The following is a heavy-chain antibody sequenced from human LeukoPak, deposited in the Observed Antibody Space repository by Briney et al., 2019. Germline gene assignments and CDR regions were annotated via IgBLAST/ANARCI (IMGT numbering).Heavy chain of an antibody. J-gene: IGHJ3*02. D-gene: IGHD3-3*01. V-gene: IGHV4-59*12. CDR3: ARDTGRITIFGVVIDSGSLDI. CDR2: IYYSGST. CDR1: GGSISSYY. Sequence: SETLSLTCTVSGGSISSYYWSWIRQPPGKGLEWIGYIYYSGSTNYNPSLKSRVTISVDTSKNQFSLKLSSVTAADTAVYYCARDTGRITIFGVVIDSGSLDIWGQGTMVTVSS.